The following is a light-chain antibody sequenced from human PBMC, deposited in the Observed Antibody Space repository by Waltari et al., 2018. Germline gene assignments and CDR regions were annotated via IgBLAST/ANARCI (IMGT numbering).Light chain of an antibody. V-gene: IGLV2-14*03. CDR2: DVT. Sequence: QSALTQPASLSGSPGQSITISCTGTSSDVGSYNYVSWYQHYPGKAPKLIIYDVTNRPSGVSSRFSGSKSGNTASLTISGLQAEDETDYYCSSYTTSGLYVFGSGTQVTVL. CDR1: SSDVGSYNY. CDR3: SSYTTSGLYV. J-gene: IGLJ1*01.